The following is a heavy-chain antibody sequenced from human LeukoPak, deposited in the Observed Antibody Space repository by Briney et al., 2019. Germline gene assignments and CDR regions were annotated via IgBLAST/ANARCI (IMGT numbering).Heavy chain of an antibody. Sequence: SQTLSLTCAISGDSVSSNSAAWNWIRQSPSRGXXXXXRTYYRSKWYNDYAVSVKSRITINPDTSKNQFSLQLNSVTPEDTAVYYCARARYCSGGSCYDEFDYWGQGTLVTVSS. CDR3: ARARYCSGGSCYDEFDY. V-gene: IGHV6-1*01. D-gene: IGHD2-15*01. CDR1: GDSVSSNSAA. CDR2: TYYRSKWYN. J-gene: IGHJ4*02.